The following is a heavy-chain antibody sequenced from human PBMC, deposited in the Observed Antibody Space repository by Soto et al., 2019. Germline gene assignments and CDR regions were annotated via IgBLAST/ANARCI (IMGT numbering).Heavy chain of an antibody. CDR1: GFSLSTSGVG. D-gene: IGHD3-22*01. CDR2: IYWDDDK. CDR3: ARVPQYYYDSSGYGNYFDY. Sequence: QITLKESGPTLVKPTQTLTLTCTFSGFSLSTSGVGVGWIRQPPGKALEWLALIYWDDDKRYSPSLKSRLTITKDTCKNQVVLTMTNMDPVDSATYYCARVPQYYYDSSGYGNYFDYWGQGTLVTVSS. J-gene: IGHJ4*02. V-gene: IGHV2-5*02.